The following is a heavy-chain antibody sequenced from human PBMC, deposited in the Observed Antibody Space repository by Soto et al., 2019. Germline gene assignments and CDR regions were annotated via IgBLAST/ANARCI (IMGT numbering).Heavy chain of an antibody. Sequence: QVYLVESGGGVVQPGRSLRLSCAASGFTFSSFGMHWFRQAPGKGLEWVAFIWYDGTNKYYADSVKDRFTISRDTSKNTLFLQKNSLRAEDPAMYYCASDAGTRSHWFDPWGQGTLVTVSS. CDR1: GFTFSSFG. D-gene: IGHD1-26*01. J-gene: IGHJ5*02. CDR2: IWYDGTNK. CDR3: ASDAGTRSHWFDP. V-gene: IGHV3-33*01.